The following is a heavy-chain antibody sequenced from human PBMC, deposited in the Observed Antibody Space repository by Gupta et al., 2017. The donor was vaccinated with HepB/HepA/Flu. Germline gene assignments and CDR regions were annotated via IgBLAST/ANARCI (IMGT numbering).Heavy chain of an antibody. D-gene: IGHD3-16*01. CDR3: ARGLGTFDI. V-gene: IGHV3-7*01. CDR1: GFTFSRHW. Sequence: EVQLVESGGGLVQPGGSLRLSCAASGFTFSRHWMSWVRQAPGKGLEWVANIKQDGSEKYYVDSVKGRFTISRDNAKNSLYLQMNSLRAEDTAVYYCARGLGTFDIWGQGTMVTVAS. CDR2: IKQDGSEK. J-gene: IGHJ3*02.